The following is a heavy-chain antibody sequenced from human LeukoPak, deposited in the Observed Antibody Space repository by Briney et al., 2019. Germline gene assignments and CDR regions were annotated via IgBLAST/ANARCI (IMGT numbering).Heavy chain of an antibody. V-gene: IGHV1-2*06. D-gene: IGHD6-13*01. Sequence: GASVKVSFKASGYTFTRYYMHWVGQAPGQGREWMGRISPNSGGTNYVQKFQGRVTMTRDTSISTAYMELSSLRSDDTAVYYCARDGTAAKFDPWGQGTLVTVSS. CDR1: GYTFTRYY. J-gene: IGHJ5*02. CDR2: ISPNSGGT. CDR3: ARDGTAAKFDP.